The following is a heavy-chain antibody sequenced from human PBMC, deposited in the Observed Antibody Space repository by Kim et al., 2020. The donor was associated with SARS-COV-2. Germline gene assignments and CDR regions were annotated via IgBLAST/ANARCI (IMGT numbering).Heavy chain of an antibody. Sequence: GGSLRLSCAASGFTFSSYGMHWVRQAPGKGLEWVAVISYDGSNKYYADSVKGRFTISRDNSKNTLYLQMNSLRAEDTAVYYCAKDFFFRNTDQPYFDYWGQGTLVTVSS. V-gene: IGHV3-30*18. J-gene: IGHJ4*02. D-gene: IGHD3-3*01. CDR3: AKDFFFRNTDQPYFDY. CDR2: ISYDGSNK. CDR1: GFTFSSYG.